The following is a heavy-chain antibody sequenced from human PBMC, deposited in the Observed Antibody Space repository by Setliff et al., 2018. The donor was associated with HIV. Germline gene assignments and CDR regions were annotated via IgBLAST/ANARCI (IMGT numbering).Heavy chain of an antibody. CDR1: GGSFRSSRYY. V-gene: IGHV4-39*01. CDR2: IHYGGFF. CDR3: ARPALGIGGGSRFDN. J-gene: IGHJ4*02. Sequence: SETLSLTCTVSGGSFRSSRYYWGWIRQPPGKGLEWIGNIHYGGFFWYSPSLKSRVSISVDTSKNQFSLKLSSVTAADTAVYYCARPALGIGGGSRFDNLFQGTRVTVSS. D-gene: IGHD3-10*01.